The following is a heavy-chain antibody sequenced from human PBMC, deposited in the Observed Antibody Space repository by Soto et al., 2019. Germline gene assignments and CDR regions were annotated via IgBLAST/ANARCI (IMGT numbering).Heavy chain of an antibody. CDR3: ARAVTWGLDV. CDR1: GFTFSLYS. J-gene: IGHJ6*01. V-gene: IGHV3-48*04. D-gene: IGHD3-10*01. Sequence: EVQLVESGGGLVQPGGSLRLSCAASGFTFSLYSMSWVRQAPGKGLEWVSYISRSSTGIHYADSVKGRFTISRDDVTNSKHLKMNSLRGGDTAVYYCARAVTWGLDVWGQGTTVSISS. CDR2: ISRSSTGI.